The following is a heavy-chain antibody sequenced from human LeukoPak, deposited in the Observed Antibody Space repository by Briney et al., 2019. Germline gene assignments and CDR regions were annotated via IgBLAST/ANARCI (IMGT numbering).Heavy chain of an antibody. CDR1: GGSFSGYY. J-gene: IGHJ5*02. V-gene: IGHV4-34*01. CDR2: INHSGSI. Sequence: SETLSLTCAVYGGSFSGYYWSWIRQPPGKGLEWIGEINHSGSINYNPSLKSRVTISVDTSKNQFSLKLSSVTAADTAVYYCARGPGGSGSYYKFRWFDPWGQGTLVTVSS. D-gene: IGHD3-10*01. CDR3: ARGPGGSGSYYKFRWFDP.